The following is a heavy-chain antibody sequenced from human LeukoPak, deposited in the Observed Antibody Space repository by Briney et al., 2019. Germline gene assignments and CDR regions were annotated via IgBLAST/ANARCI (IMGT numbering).Heavy chain of an antibody. J-gene: IGHJ4*02. D-gene: IGHD3-10*01. CDR1: GGSISSYY. CDR3: ARGSMVRGVISHFDY. V-gene: IGHV4-4*07. Sequence: PSETLSLTCTVSGGSISSYYWSWIRQPAGKGLEWIGRIYTSGSTNYNPSLKSRVTMSVDTSKNQFSLKLSSVTAADTAVYYCARGSMVRGVISHFDYWGQGTLVTVSS. CDR2: IYTSGST.